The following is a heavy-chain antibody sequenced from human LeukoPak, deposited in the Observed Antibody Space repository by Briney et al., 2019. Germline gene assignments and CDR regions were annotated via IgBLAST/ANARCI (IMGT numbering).Heavy chain of an antibody. CDR2: INHSGST. V-gene: IGHV4-34*01. CDR3: ARVARCTSCFDVDY. J-gene: IGHJ4*02. D-gene: IGHD2-2*01. Sequence: SETLSLTCAVYGGSFSGYYWSWIRQPPGKGLDWIGEINHSGSTNYTPSLKSRVTISVDTSKNQFSLKLSSVTAADTAVYYCARVARCTSCFDVDYWGQGTLVTVSS. CDR1: GGSFSGYY.